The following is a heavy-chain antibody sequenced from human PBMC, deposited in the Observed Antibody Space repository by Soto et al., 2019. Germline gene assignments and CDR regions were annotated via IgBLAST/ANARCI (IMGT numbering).Heavy chain of an antibody. D-gene: IGHD2-8*02. CDR2: IPQDGVDG. V-gene: IGHV3-7*03. CDR3: AXDHLILSAHDFFYGSDV. J-gene: IGHJ6*02. CDR1: GFTFSMYS. Sequence: GGSLRLSCEVSGFTFSMYSMSWVRQSPGKGLEWVAKIPQDGVDGHYADSVKGRFIISRDNDKNSLHLQLNNLRAEDTAVYYCAXDHLILSAHDFFYGSDVWGRGATVTVSS.